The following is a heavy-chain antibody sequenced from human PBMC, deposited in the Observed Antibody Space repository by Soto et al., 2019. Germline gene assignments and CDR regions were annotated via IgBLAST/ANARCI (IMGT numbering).Heavy chain of an antibody. CDR2: IYYSGST. V-gene: IGHV4-59*01. Sequence: QVQLQESGPGLVKPSETLSLTCTVSGGSISSYYWSWIRQPPGKGLEWIGYIYYSGSTNYNPSLKSRVTISVDTSKNQFSLKLSSVTAADTAVYYCARGFRKQPFDYWGQGTLVTVSS. CDR1: GGSISSYY. D-gene: IGHD6-13*01. CDR3: ARGFRKQPFDY. J-gene: IGHJ4*02.